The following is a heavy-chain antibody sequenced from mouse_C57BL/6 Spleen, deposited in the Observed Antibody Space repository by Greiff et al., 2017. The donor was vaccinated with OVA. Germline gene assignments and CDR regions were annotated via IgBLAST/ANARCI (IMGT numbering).Heavy chain of an antibody. CDR1: GFTFTDYY. J-gene: IGHJ3*01. CDR2: IRNTANGYTT. V-gene: IGHV7-3*01. Sequence: EVQLVESGGGLVQPGGSLSLSCAASGFTFTDYYMSWVRQPPGKALEWLGFIRNTANGYTTEYSASVKGRFTISRDNSQRILYLQMNALRAEDSATYYCAIYSKLGPGFADWGQGTLVTVSA. D-gene: IGHD4-1*01. CDR3: AIYSKLGPGFAD.